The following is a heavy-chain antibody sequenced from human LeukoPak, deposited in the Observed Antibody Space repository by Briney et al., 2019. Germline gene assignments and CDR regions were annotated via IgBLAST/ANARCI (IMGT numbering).Heavy chain of an antibody. CDR3: ARGGPADYGDANYYYYYMDV. V-gene: IGHV4-59*01. J-gene: IGHJ6*03. D-gene: IGHD4-17*01. CDR1: GGSISSYY. CDR2: IYYSGST. Sequence: SETLSLTRTVSGGSISSYYWSWIRQPPGKGLEWIGYIYYSGSTNYNPSLKSRVTISVDTSKNQFSLKLSSVTAADTAVDYCARGGPADYGDANYYYYYMDVWGKGTTVTVSS.